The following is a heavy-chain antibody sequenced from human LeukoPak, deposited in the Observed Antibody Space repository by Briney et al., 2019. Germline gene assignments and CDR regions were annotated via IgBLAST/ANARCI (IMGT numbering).Heavy chain of an antibody. V-gene: IGHV4-59*08. CDR2: IYYSGST. J-gene: IGHJ6*02. CDR3: ARVPGISSGWTNGKGLDV. Sequence: SETLSLTCTVSGGSISSYYWSWIRQPPGKGLEWIGYIYYSGSTNYNPSLKSRVTISVDTSKNQFSLKLSSVTAADTAVYYCARVPGISSGWTNGKGLDVWGQGTTVTVSS. CDR1: GGSISSYY. D-gene: IGHD6-19*01.